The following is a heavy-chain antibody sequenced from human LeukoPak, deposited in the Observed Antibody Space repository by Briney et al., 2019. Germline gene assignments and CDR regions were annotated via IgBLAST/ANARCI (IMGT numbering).Heavy chain of an antibody. V-gene: IGHV1-8*01. J-gene: IGHJ6*02. CDR3: ARSNFVSTLYYYYGMDV. CDR2: TNPNSGNT. CDR1: GYTFTSYD. D-gene: IGHD3-3*01. Sequence: ASVKVSCKASGYTFTSYDINWVRQATGQGLEWMGWTNPNSGNTGYAQKFQGRVTMTRNTSISTAYMELSSLRSEDTAVYYCARSNFVSTLYYYYGMDVWGQGTTVTVSS.